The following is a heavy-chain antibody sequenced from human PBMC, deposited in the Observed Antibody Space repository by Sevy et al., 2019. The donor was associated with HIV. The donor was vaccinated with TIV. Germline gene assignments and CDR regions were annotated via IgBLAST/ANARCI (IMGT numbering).Heavy chain of an antibody. CDR1: GFTFISYG. CDR2: ISYDGSNK. V-gene: IGHV3-30*03. Sequence: GGSLRLSCAASGFTFISYGMHWVRQAPGKGLEWVAVISYDGSNKYYADSVKGRFNISRDNSKNTLYLQMNSLRAEDTALYYCARDHSSSGYSFDYWGQGTLVTVSS. D-gene: IGHD6-19*01. J-gene: IGHJ4*02. CDR3: ARDHSSSGYSFDY.